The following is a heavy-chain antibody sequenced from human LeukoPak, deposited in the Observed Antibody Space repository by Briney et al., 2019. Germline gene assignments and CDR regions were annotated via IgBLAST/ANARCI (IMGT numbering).Heavy chain of an antibody. D-gene: IGHD6-6*01. Sequence: PGVSLRLSCVASRFTLSNYWMHWVRQAPGKGLVWVSRINSDGSSTSHADSVKGRFTISRDNTKNTLYLQMNSLRAEDTAVYYCARGGFYGTRPLTDFWGQGTRVTVSS. CDR3: ARGGFYGTRPLTDF. CDR2: INSDGSST. J-gene: IGHJ4*02. CDR1: RFTLSNYW. V-gene: IGHV3-74*01.